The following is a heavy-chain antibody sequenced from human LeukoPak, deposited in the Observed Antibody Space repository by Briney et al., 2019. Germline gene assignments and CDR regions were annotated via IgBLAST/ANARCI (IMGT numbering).Heavy chain of an antibody. CDR2: ISYDGSNK. CDR1: GITFSSYG. Sequence: GGSLRLSCAASGITFSSYGMHWVRQAPGKGLEWVAVISYDGSNKYYADSVKGRFTISRDNSKNTLYLQLNSLRAEDTAVYYCAKETGGYTSFWYVSHYYGMDVWGQGTTVTVSS. D-gene: IGHD6-13*01. V-gene: IGHV3-30*18. CDR3: AKETGGYTSFWYVSHYYGMDV. J-gene: IGHJ6*02.